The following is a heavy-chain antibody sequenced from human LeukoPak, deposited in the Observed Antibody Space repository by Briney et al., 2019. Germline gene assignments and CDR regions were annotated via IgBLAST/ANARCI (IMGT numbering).Heavy chain of an antibody. CDR3: ARDRAYYYDSSGSWCMDV. CDR1: GYTFTDYY. CDR2: INPNSGGT. D-gene: IGHD3-22*01. J-gene: IGHJ6*02. Sequence: ASVKVSCKAFGYTFTDYYIHWARQAPGQGLEWMGWINPNSGGTNYAQKFLDRVTMTTETSTSTAYMELRSLRSDDTAVYYCARDRAYYYDSSGSWCMDVWGQGTTVTVSS. V-gene: IGHV1-2*02.